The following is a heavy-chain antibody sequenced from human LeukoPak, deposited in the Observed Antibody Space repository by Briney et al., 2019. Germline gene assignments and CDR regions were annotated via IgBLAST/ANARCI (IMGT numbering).Heavy chain of an antibody. J-gene: IGHJ4*02. CDR3: ARLRSSSI. Sequence: SETLSLTCTVSGGSISSSSNYWGWIRQPPGKGLEWIGSIYYSGSTYYNPSLKSRVTISVDTSKNQFSLKLSSVTAADTAVYYCARLRSSSIWGQGTLVTVSS. CDR1: GGSISSSSNY. D-gene: IGHD6-13*01. V-gene: IGHV4-39*01. CDR2: IYYSGST.